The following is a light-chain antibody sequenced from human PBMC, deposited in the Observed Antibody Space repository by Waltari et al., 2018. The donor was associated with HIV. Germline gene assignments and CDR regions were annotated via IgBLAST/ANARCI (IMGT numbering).Light chain of an antibody. V-gene: IGLV1-51*01. CDR2: DTN. CDR3: GTWDNSLSAFWV. CDR1: SSTIGNNF. J-gene: IGLJ3*02. Sequence: QSVLTQPPSVSAAPGQKVTIPCSGSSSTIGNNFVSWYQQLPATAPKLLIYDTNKRPSGIPDRFSASKSGTSATLAITGLQTGDEAVYYCGTWDNSLSAFWVFGGGTKVTVL.